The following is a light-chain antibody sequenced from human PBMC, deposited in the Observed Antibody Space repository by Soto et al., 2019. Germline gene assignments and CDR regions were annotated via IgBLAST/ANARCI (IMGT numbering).Light chain of an antibody. J-gene: IGKJ1*01. CDR2: DVS. CDR3: QQSYSTPWT. V-gene: IGKV1-5*01. CDR1: QSVSNW. Sequence: DIQMTQSPSTLSAPVAERVTITCRASQSVSNWLAWYQQKPGKAPNLLIYDVSSLESGVPSRFSGSGSGTEFTLTISSLQPEDFATYYCQQSYSTPWTFGQGTKVDIK.